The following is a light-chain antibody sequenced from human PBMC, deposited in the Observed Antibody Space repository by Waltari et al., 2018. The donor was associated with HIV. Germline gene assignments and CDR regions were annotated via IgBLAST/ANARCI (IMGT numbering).Light chain of an antibody. Sequence: QSALTQPASVSGSPGPSITISCPGTSSDVGVYDYVSWYQQHPGKAPKLMIFEVSYRPSGVSSRFSGSKSGNTASLTISGLRAEDEADYYCSSYTTSSTLVVFGGGTRLTVL. CDR3: SSYTTSSTLVV. CDR1: SSDVGVYDY. J-gene: IGLJ3*02. V-gene: IGLV2-14*01. CDR2: EVS.